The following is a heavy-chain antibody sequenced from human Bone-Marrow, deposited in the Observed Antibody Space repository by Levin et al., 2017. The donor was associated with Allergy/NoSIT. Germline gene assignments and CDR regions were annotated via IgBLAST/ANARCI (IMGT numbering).Heavy chain of an antibody. CDR1: GYPLTELS. V-gene: IGHV1-24*01. CDR2: FDLEDGET. CDR3: ATGERGCTGGGCYADLDY. J-gene: IGHJ4*02. D-gene: IGHD2-15*01. Sequence: ASVKVSCKVSGYPLTELSMHWVRQAPGKGLEWLGGFDLEDGETIYAQKFQGRVTMTEDTSTDTSYMELSSLRSEDTAVYYCATGERGCTGGGCYADLDYWGQGTLVIVSS.